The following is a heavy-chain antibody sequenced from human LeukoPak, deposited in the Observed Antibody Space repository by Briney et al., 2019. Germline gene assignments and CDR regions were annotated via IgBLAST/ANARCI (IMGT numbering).Heavy chain of an antibody. V-gene: IGHV3-66*01. CDR2: IYSGGTT. CDR1: GFTVSSSY. CDR3: ARDEGAYTY. Sequence: PGGSLRLSCAASGFTVSSSYMSWVRQAPGKGLEWVSVIYSGGTTYYADSVKGRFTISRDTSKNTLYLQMNSLRAEDTAVYYCARDEGAYTYGGQGTLVTVSS. J-gene: IGHJ4*02. D-gene: IGHD5-18*01.